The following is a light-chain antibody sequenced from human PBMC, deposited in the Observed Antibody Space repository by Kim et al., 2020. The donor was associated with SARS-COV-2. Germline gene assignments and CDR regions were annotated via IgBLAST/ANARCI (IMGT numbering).Light chain of an antibody. J-gene: IGLJ1*01. V-gene: IGLV2-14*03. CDR1: SGDVDDYNY. Sequence: GQSITVSCPGTSGDVDDYNYVSWYQQHPGKAPKLMLYDVNNRPSGVSTRFSGSKSGNTTSLTISGLQAEDEADYYCRSYTSSTTLLFGTGTKVTVL. CDR3: RSYTSSTTLL. CDR2: DVN.